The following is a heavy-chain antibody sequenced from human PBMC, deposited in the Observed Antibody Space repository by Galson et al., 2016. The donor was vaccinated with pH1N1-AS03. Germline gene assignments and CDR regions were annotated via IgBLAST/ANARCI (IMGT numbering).Heavy chain of an antibody. Sequence: SLRLSCAASGFTFDDYAMHWVRQPPGKGLEWVSFITWDGASTYYADSVRGRFTISRDSGKHSVYLQMDSLRGEDTALYYFAKDMHHRSAWEVFESWGQGTLVTVSS. V-gene: IGHV3-43D*03. CDR2: ITWDGAST. CDR3: AKDMHHRSAWEVFES. D-gene: IGHD1-26*01. J-gene: IGHJ4*02. CDR1: GFTFDDYA.